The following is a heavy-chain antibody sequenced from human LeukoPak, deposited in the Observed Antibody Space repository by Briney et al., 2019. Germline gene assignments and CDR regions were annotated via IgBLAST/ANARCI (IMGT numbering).Heavy chain of an antibody. CDR1: GFTFSGYS. CDR2: FGTRSTSI. Sequence: GGSLRLSCTASGFTFSGYSMNWIRQAPGKGLDGVSSFGTRSTSIYHAGSVKGRFATSRDNAKNSLYLQMNSLRAEDTAVYYCAREVSEGFDFWGQGTLVTVSS. D-gene: IGHD3-22*01. V-gene: IGHV3-21*01. J-gene: IGHJ4*02. CDR3: AREVSEGFDF.